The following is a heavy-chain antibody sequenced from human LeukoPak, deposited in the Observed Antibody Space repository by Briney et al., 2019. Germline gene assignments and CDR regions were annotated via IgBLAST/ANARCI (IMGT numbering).Heavy chain of an antibody. V-gene: IGHV3-30*02. CDR3: AKDSPSRSVTGDAFDV. D-gene: IGHD2-21*02. Sequence: GGSLRLSCAASGFTFNNYGIHWVRQAPGKGLEWVAFIRYDGTTKYYVDSVKGRFTLSRDNSRNTLFLQMNSLTAEDTAIYFCAKDSPSRSVTGDAFDVWGQGTLVTVPS. J-gene: IGHJ3*01. CDR1: GFTFNNYG. CDR2: IRYDGTTK.